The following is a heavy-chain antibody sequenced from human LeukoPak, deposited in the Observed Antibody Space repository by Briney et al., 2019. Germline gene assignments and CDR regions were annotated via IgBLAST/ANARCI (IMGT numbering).Heavy chain of an antibody. D-gene: IGHD6-13*01. V-gene: IGHV3-23*01. J-gene: IGHJ4*02. Sequence: GGSLRLSCAASGFTFSSYAMSWVRQAPGKGLEWVSAISGSGDSTYYGDSVKGRFTISRDNSKNTLYLQMNSLRAEDTAVCYCAKDLHSSSRTSFDYWGQGTLVTVSS. CDR3: AKDLHSSSRTSFDY. CDR2: ISGSGDST. CDR1: GFTFSSYA.